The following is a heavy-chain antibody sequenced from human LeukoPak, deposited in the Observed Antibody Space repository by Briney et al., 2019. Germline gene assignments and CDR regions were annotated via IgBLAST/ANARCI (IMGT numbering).Heavy chain of an antibody. V-gene: IGHV3-66*01. Sequence: GGSLRLSCAASGFTVGSNYMSWVRQAPGKGLEWVSVIYSGGSTYYADSVKGRFTISRDNSKNTLYLQMNSLRAEDTAVYYCARSPRYARGYYYYGMDVWGQGTTVTVSS. CDR1: GFTVGSNY. D-gene: IGHD2-2*01. CDR2: IYSGGST. J-gene: IGHJ6*02. CDR3: ARSPRYARGYYYYGMDV.